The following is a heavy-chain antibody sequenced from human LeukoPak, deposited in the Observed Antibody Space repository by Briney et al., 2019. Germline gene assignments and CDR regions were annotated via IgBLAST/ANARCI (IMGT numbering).Heavy chain of an antibody. J-gene: IGHJ4*02. Sequence: SETLSLTCTVSGGSISSYYWSWVRQPPGKGPEWIGYISNSGSTDYNPSLKRRVTISVDTSKNQLSLKLSSVTAADTAVYYCARHEGGYDFDYRGQGTLVTVSS. CDR3: ARHEGGYDFDY. CDR2: ISNSGST. CDR1: GGSISSYY. D-gene: IGHD5-12*01. V-gene: IGHV4-59*08.